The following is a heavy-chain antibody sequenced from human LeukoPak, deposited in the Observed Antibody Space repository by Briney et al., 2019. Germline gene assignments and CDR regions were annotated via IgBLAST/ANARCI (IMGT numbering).Heavy chain of an antibody. Sequence: SGPTLVSPTQTLTLTCTFSGFSLSTSGMRVSWIRQPPGKALEWLARIDWDDDKFYSTSLKTRLTISKDTSKNQVVLTMTNMDPVDTATYYCARTNLQYYYDSSGYWFDPWGQGTLVTVSS. CDR3: ARTNLQYYYDSSGYWFDP. V-gene: IGHV2-70*04. D-gene: IGHD3-22*01. CDR1: GFSLSTSGMR. CDR2: IDWDDDK. J-gene: IGHJ5*02.